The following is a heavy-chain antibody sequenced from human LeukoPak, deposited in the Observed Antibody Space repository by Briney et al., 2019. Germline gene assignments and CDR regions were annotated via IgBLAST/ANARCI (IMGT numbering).Heavy chain of an antibody. Sequence: PGGSLRLSCAASGFTFSSYEMNWVRQAPGKGLEWVSYISSSGSTIYYADSVKGRFTISRDNAKNSLYLQMDSLRAEDTAVYYCARERYYDGYSDFDYWGQGTLVTVSS. CDR3: ARERYYDGYSDFDY. CDR2: ISSSGSTI. J-gene: IGHJ4*02. CDR1: GFTFSSYE. V-gene: IGHV3-48*03. D-gene: IGHD3-22*01.